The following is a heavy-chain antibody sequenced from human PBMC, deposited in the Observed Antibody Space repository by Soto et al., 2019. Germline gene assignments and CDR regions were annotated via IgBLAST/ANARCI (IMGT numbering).Heavy chain of an antibody. Sequence: EVQLVESGGGLVKPGGSLRLSCAASGFTFRSYSMNWVRQAPGKGLEWVSSLSSSSNYIYYAYSVKGRFTISRDNAKNSLYLQENSLRAGDMAVYYCSRGDKTMVPNAFEYWGQETLVSVSS. J-gene: IGHJ4*02. CDR1: GFTFRSYS. CDR3: SRGDKTMVPNAFEY. D-gene: IGHD5-18*01. V-gene: IGHV3-21*01. CDR2: LSSSSNYI.